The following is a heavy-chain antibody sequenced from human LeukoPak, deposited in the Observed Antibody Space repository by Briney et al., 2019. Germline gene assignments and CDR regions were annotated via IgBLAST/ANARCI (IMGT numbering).Heavy chain of an antibody. D-gene: IGHD1-26*01. Sequence: PGGSLRLSCAASGFTFSNYSMNWVRQAPGKGLEWVSSISSSSSYIYYADSVKGRFTISRDNAKNSLYLQMNSLRAEDTAVYYCARDPYSGSYGADYYYYMDVWGKGTTVTISS. V-gene: IGHV3-21*01. CDR2: ISSSSSYI. CDR3: ARDPYSGSYGADYYYYMDV. J-gene: IGHJ6*03. CDR1: GFTFSNYS.